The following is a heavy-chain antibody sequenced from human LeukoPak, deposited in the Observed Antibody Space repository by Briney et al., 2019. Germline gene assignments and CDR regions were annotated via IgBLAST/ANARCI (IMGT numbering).Heavy chain of an antibody. CDR1: GYTFTSYA. J-gene: IGHJ6*02. D-gene: IGHD4-17*01. CDR2: INTNTGNP. V-gene: IGHV7-4-1*02. Sequence: ASVKVSCKASGYTFTSYAMNWVRQAPGQGLEWMGWINTNTGNPTYAQGFTGRFVFSLDTSVSTAYLQISSLKAEDTAVYYCAKATSVTTTMGYYYYYGMDVWGQGTTVTVSS. CDR3: AKATSVTTTMGYYYYYGMDV.